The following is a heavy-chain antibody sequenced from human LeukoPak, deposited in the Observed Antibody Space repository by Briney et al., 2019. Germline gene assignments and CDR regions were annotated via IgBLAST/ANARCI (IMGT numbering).Heavy chain of an antibody. CDR3: ARAAPGSSFFFYYYYYYMDV. D-gene: IGHD6-6*01. CDR2: ISAYNGNT. Sequence: ASVKVSCKASGYTFTSYGISWVRQAPGQGLEWMGWISAYNGNTNYAQKLQGRVTMTTDTSTSTPYMELRSVRSDDTAVYYCARAAPGSSFFFYYYYYYMDVWGKGTTVTVSS. J-gene: IGHJ6*03. V-gene: IGHV1-18*01. CDR1: GYTFTSYG.